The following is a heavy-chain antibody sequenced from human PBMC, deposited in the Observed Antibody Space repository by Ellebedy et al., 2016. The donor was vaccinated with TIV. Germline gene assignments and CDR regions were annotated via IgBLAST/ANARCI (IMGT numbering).Heavy chain of an antibody. D-gene: IGHD6-13*01. V-gene: IGHV4-39*01. J-gene: IGHJ1*01. CDR2: IYYIGNT. CDR1: GGSISSSSYY. CDR3: AGQTIAAGGTEEYFHH. Sequence: MPSETLSLTCTVSGGSISSSSYYWGWIRQPPGKGLAWIGSIYYIGNTYYTPSLKSRVTMSVDTSKNQFSLQLSSVTAADTAGYYCAGQTIAAGGTEEYFHHWGQGTLVTVSS.